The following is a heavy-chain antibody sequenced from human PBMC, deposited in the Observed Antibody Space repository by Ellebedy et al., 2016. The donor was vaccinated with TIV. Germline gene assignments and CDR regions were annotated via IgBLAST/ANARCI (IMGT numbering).Heavy chain of an antibody. CDR2: INSDGSST. CDR1: GFTFSSYW. D-gene: IGHD4-11*01. Sequence: PGGSLRLSCAASGFTFSSYWMHWVRQAPGKGLVWVSRINSDGSSTSYADSVKGRFTISRDNAKNTLYLQMNSLRAEDTAVYYCARAIPVTNFDYWGQGTLVTVSS. V-gene: IGHV3-74*01. CDR3: ARAIPVTNFDY. J-gene: IGHJ4*02.